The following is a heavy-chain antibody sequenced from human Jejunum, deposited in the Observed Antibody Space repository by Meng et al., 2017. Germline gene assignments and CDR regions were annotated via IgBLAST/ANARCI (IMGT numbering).Heavy chain of an antibody. Sequence: VQLVESGGGLVKPGGSLSLSCAASGFTLSSYTMNWVRQAPGKGLEWIGTINYRGNTYYSPSLKSRVTISVDTSKNQFSLKLNSVTAADTALYYCARRGIATAVVLFDPWGQGTLVTVSS. CDR3: ARRGIATAVVLFDP. CDR1: GFTLSSYT. V-gene: IGHV4-59*05. CDR2: INYRGNT. D-gene: IGHD6-13*01. J-gene: IGHJ5*02.